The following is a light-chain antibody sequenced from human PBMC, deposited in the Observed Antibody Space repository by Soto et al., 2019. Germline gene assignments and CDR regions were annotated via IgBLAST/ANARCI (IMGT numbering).Light chain of an antibody. J-gene: IGLJ1*01. CDR1: Y. Sequence: YVSWYQQHPGKAPKLKIYEVSNRPSGVSNRFSGSKSGNTASLTISGLQAEDEADYYCNSYTSKSTGVFGTGTKLTVL. CDR2: EVS. CDR3: NSYTSKSTGV. V-gene: IGLV2-14*01.